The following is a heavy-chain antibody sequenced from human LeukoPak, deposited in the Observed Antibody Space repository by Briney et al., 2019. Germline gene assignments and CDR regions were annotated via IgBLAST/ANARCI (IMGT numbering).Heavy chain of an antibody. J-gene: IGHJ6*02. CDR3: ARLLYGDIYYGMDV. CDR2: ISAYNGNT. D-gene: IGHD4-17*01. CDR1: GYTFTSYG. Sequence: ASVKVSCKASGYTFTSYGISWVRQAPGQGLEWMGWISAYNGNTNYAQKLQGRVTMTTDTSTSTAYMELRSLRSDDTAVYYCARLLYGDIYYGMDVWGQGTTVTVSS. V-gene: IGHV1-18*01.